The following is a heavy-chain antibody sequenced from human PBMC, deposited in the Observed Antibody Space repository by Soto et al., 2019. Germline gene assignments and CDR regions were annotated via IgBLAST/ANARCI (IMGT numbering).Heavy chain of an antibody. D-gene: IGHD1-1*01. V-gene: IGHV1-69*01. Sequence: CKASGGTFRSSASRWVRKAPVQVLEWIGGLIPIFGRATSAQKFQGRVTGTADESTSTAYMERSSLRSEDTGVYYCARVSQDWDVPYYCYYGMDVRGQGTTVTVSS. J-gene: IGHJ6*02. CDR3: ARVSQDWDVPYYCYYGMDV. CDR2: LIPIFGRA. CDR1: GGTFRSSA.